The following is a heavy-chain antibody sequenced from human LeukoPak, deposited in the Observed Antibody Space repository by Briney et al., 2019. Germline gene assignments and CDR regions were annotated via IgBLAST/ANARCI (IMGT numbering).Heavy chain of an antibody. CDR3: GRYNSGYYYYFDY. CDR2: IYHSGST. Sequence: SETLSLTCAVSGFSISNGYYWGWIWQPPGKGLEWIGSIYHSGSTYYNPSLKSRVTISVDTSKNQFSLKLSSVTAADTAVYYCGRYNSGYYYYFDYWGQGTLVTVSS. J-gene: IGHJ4*02. CDR1: GFSISNGYY. V-gene: IGHV4-38-2*01. D-gene: IGHD3-22*01.